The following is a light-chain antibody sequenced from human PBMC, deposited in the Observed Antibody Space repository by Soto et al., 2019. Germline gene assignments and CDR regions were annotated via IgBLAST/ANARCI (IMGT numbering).Light chain of an antibody. J-gene: IGLJ1*01. V-gene: IGLV2-23*01. CDR3: CSYAGSYTYV. Sequence: QSVLTQPASVSGSLGQSITMSCTGTRSDVGTYNLVSWYQVRPGKAPKLMIYEGTKRTSGVPDRFSGSKSGNTASLTISGLKAEDQADYYCCSYAGSYTYVFVTGTKVTVL. CDR1: RSDVGTYNL. CDR2: EGT.